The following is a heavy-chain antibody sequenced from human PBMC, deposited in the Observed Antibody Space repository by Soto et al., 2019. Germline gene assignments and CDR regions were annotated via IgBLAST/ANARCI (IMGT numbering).Heavy chain of an antibody. CDR2: IYHSGSS. V-gene: IGHV4-30-4*01. CDR3: ARDAPGYGSGGSCSVFDAFDI. J-gene: IGHJ3*02. CDR1: GGSISSDDYY. D-gene: IGHD2-15*01. Sequence: SETLSLTCTVSGGSISSDDYYWSWIRQPPGKGLEWIGYIYHSGSSYYNPSLKSRVTISIHTSKNQLSLKLTSVTAADTAMYYCARDAPGYGSGGSCSVFDAFDIWGQGTMVTVSS.